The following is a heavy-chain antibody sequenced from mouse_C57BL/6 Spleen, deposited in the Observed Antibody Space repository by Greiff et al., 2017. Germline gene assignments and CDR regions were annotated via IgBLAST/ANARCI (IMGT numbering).Heavy chain of an antibody. Sequence: VKLKQPGAELVKPGASVKVSCKASGYTFTSYWMHWVKQRPGQGLEWIGRIHPSDSDTNYNQKFKGKATLTVDKSSSTAYMQLSSLTSEDSAVYYCAISPFYDGYYVDYWGQGTTLTVSS. D-gene: IGHD2-3*01. CDR2: IHPSDSDT. CDR3: AISPFYDGYYVDY. CDR1: GYTFTSYW. V-gene: IGHV1-74*01. J-gene: IGHJ2*01.